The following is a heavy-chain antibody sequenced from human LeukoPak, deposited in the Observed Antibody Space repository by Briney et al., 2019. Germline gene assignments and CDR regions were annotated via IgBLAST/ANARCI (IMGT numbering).Heavy chain of an antibody. CDR3: ARASQGRWLQSLGAFDI. V-gene: IGHV1-69*05. CDR1: GGTFSCYA. Sequence: SSVNVSFKASGGTFSCYAISWVRQAPGRGLEWMGGIIPIFGTANYAQKFQGRVTITTDESTSTAYMELRSLRSEDTAVYYCARASQGRWLQSLGAFDIWGQGTMVTVSS. D-gene: IGHD5-24*01. J-gene: IGHJ3*02. CDR2: IIPIFGTA.